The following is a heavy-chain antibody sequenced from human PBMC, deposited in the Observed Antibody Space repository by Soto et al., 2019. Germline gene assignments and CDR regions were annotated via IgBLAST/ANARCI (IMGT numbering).Heavy chain of an antibody. CDR1: GFSLSTNGMC. CDR2: IDWDDDK. Sequence: SGPTLVNPTQTLTLTCTFSGFSLSTNGMCVSWIRQSPGKALEWLARIDWDDDKFYTTSLKNRLTISKDTSKNQVVLTMTNMDPADTGTYYCARIYVRESHRTIYYFDYWGPGALVTVSS. D-gene: IGHD3-16*02. CDR3: ARIYVRESHRTIYYFDY. J-gene: IGHJ4*02. V-gene: IGHV2-70*17.